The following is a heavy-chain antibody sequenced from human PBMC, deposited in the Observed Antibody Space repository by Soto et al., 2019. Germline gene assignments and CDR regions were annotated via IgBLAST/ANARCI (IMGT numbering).Heavy chain of an antibody. D-gene: IGHD3-16*01. V-gene: IGHV3-74*01. CDR2: INSDGSST. CDR3: ARVGLGADAYGMDV. CDR1: GFTFSSYW. Sequence: GGSLRLSCGASGFTFSSYWMHWVRQAPGKGLVWVSRINSDGSSTSYADSVKGRFTISRDNAKNTLYLQMNSLRAEDTAVYYCARVGLGADAYGMDVWGQGTTVTVSS. J-gene: IGHJ6*02.